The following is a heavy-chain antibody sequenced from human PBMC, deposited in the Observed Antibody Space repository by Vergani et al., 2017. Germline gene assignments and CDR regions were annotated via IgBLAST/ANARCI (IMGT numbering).Heavy chain of an antibody. V-gene: IGHV4-34*01. D-gene: IGHD4-17*01. Sequence: QVQLQQWGAGLLKPSETLSLTCAVYGGSFSGYYWSWIRQPPGKGLEWIGSIYHSGSTYYNPSLKSRVTISVDTSKNQFSLKLSSVTAADTAVYYCARSNDYGDIFDYWGQGTLVTVSS. CDR2: IYHSGST. CDR3: ARSNDYGDIFDY. J-gene: IGHJ4*02. CDR1: GGSFSGYY.